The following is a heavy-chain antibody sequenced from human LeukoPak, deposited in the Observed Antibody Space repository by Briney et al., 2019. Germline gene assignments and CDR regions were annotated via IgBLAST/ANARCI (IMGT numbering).Heavy chain of an antibody. CDR2: IRGDGGST. V-gene: IGHV3-43*02. CDR1: GFTFDDFA. CDR3: VKVYRYYDSSCQH. J-gene: IGHJ1*01. D-gene: IGHD3-22*01. Sequence: QPGGSLRLSCAASGFTFDDFAMHWVRQAPGKGLEWVSLIRGDGGSTYYADSVKGRFTISRDNSKNSLYLRMNSLRTEDTALYYCVKVYRYYDSSCQHWGQGTLVTVSS.